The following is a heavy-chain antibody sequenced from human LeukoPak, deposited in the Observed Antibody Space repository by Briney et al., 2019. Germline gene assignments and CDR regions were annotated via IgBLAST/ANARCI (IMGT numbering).Heavy chain of an antibody. D-gene: IGHD2/OR15-2a*01. CDR1: GFTFSDYA. CDR2: IAYGGTYT. Sequence: GGSLRLSCAASGFTFSDYAMHWVRQAPGKGLEWVAVIAYGGTYTHHADSLKGRFTISRDNSKDTLYLQINSLRPEDTALYYCARNKAITAFFGMDVWGQGTTVIVSS. V-gene: IGHV3-30*03. J-gene: IGHJ6*02. CDR3: ARNKAITAFFGMDV.